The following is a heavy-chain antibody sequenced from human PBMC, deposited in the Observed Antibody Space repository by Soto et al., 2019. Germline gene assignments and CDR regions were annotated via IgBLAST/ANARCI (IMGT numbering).Heavy chain of an antibody. Sequence: GASVKVSCKASGYSFTGNSMHWVRQAPGQGLEWMGWISAYKGNTNYAQKFQGRVTMTADTSTSTVYMELSSLRSEDTAVYYCARDIVVVPAAIAGIFDPWGQGTLVTVSS. CDR3: ARDIVVVPAAIAGIFDP. CDR1: GYSFTGNS. CDR2: ISAYKGNT. V-gene: IGHV1-18*04. J-gene: IGHJ5*02. D-gene: IGHD2-2*02.